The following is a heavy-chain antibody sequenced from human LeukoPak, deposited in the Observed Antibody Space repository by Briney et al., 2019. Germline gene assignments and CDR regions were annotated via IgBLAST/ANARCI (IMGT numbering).Heavy chain of an antibody. V-gene: IGHV4-61*02. J-gene: IGHJ6*03. Sequence: SETLSLTCTVSGCSISSGSYYWSCLPQPAGQGLESIGRIYTSRSTNYNPPFNSRATTPVDTPKNQFSQKPSSVTAADAAVYYCARDGSAWGYYYYMDVWGKGTTVTVSS. CDR3: ARDGSAWGYYYYMDV. CDR1: GCSISSGSYY. D-gene: IGHD3-16*01. CDR2: IYTSRST.